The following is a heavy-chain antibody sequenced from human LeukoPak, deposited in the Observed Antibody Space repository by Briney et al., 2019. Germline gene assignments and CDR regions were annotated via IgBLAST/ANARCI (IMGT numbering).Heavy chain of an antibody. J-gene: IGHJ4*02. CDR2: ISYDGSNK. CDR3: AKDLNLQWTLDY. V-gene: IGHV3-30*18. CDR1: EFTFSSYG. D-gene: IGHD4-11*01. Sequence: GRSLRLSCAASEFTFSSYGMHWVRQAPGKGLEWVAVISYDGSNKYYADSVKGRFTISRDNSKNTLYLQMNSLRAEDTAVYYCAKDLNLQWTLDYWGQGTLVTVSS.